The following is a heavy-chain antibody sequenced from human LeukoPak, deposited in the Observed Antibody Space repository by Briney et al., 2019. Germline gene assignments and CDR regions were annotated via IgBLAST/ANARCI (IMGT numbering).Heavy chain of an antibody. Sequence: GGSLRLSCAASGFTFSSYAMNWVRQAPGKGLEWVAVISYDGSSKYYADSVKGRFTISRDNSKNTLYLQMNSLRAEDTAVYYCSRVDSVPAANYYDFFMDVGGKATKVTDSS. V-gene: IGHV3-30-3*01. CDR3: SRVDSVPAANYYDFFMDV. J-gene: IGHJ6*03. CDR2: ISYDGSSK. D-gene: IGHD2-2*01. CDR1: GFTFSSYA.